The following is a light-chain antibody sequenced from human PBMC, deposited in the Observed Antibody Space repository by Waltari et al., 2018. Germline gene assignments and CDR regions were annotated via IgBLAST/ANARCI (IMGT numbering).Light chain of an antibody. Sequence: EIVLTQSPATLSLSPGERGTTSCRASQSINNYLAWYQQRPVQAPRLLVYDSSNRAPGIPARFSGSGSGTDFTLTISSLEPEDIAVYYCQHRINWPSTFGQGTRLEIK. V-gene: IGKV3-11*01. CDR2: DSS. CDR1: QSINNY. CDR3: QHRINWPST. J-gene: IGKJ5*01.